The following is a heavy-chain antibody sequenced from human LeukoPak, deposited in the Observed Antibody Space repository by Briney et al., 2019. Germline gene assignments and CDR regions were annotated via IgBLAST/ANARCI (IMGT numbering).Heavy chain of an antibody. CDR3: AKGVVRYYFDY. CDR2: IRYEGSNK. D-gene: IGHD2-15*01. Sequence: GGSLRLSCAASGFTFSSYGMHWVRQAPGKGLEWVAFIRYEGSNKYYADSVKGRFTISRDNSKNTLYLQMNSLRAEDTAVYYCAKGVVRYYFDYWGQGTLVTVSS. CDR1: GFTFSSYG. V-gene: IGHV3-30*02. J-gene: IGHJ4*02.